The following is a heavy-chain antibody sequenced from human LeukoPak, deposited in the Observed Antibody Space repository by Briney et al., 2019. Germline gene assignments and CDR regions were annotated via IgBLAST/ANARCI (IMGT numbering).Heavy chain of an antibody. CDR2: ISGSGGST. CDR1: GFTFSSYA. V-gene: IGHV3-23*01. Sequence: PGGSLRLSCAASGFTFSSYAISWVRQAPGYGLEWVSAISGSGGSTYYADSVKGRFTISRDNSKNTLYLQMNSLRAEDTAVYYCAKDGVLVFGGVIVMDYWGQGTLVTVSS. D-gene: IGHD3-16*02. J-gene: IGHJ4*02. CDR3: AKDGVLVFGGVIVMDY.